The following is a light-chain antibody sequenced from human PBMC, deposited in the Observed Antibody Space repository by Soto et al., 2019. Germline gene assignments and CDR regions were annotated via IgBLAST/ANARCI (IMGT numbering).Light chain of an antibody. J-gene: IGLJ3*02. CDR2: SSN. CDR3: AARDDTLNGAV. CDR1: GSNVGSNS. Sequence: QSVLTQPPSASGTPGQRVTISCSGSGSNVGSNSVNWYQQLPGTAPKLLIYSSNQRPSGVPDRFSGSKSGTSASLAISGLQSEDEADYYCAARDDTLNGAVFGGVTKVTVL. V-gene: IGLV1-44*01.